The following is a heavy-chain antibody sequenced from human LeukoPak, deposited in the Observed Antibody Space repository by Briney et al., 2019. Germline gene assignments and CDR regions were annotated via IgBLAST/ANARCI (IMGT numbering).Heavy chain of an antibody. CDR2: INPNSGGT. J-gene: IGHJ4*02. V-gene: IGHV1-2*02. Sequence: ASVKVSCKASGYTFTSYGISWVRQAPGQGLEWMGWINPNSGGTNYAQKFQGRVTMTRDTSISTAYMELSRLRSDDTAVYYCARVPSRAFDYWGQGTLVTVSS. CDR1: GYTFTSYG. D-gene: IGHD4/OR15-4a*01. CDR3: ARVPSRAFDY.